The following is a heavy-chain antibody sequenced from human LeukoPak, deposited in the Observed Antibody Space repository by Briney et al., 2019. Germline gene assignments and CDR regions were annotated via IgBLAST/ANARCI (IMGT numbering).Heavy chain of an antibody. CDR3: ARARRAIGYCSSTSCPFDY. J-gene: IGHJ4*02. Sequence: NRSETLSLTCTVSGGSISSGSYYWSCIRQPAGKGLECIVRIYTSGSTNYNPSLKSRVTISVDTSKNQFSLKLSSVTAADTAVYYCARARRAIGYCSSTSCPFDYWGQGTLVTVSS. CDR2: IYTSGST. CDR1: GGSISSGSYY. D-gene: IGHD2-2*01. V-gene: IGHV4-61*02.